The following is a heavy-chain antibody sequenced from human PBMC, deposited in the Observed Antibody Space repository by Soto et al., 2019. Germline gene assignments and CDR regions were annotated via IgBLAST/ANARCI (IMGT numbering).Heavy chain of an antibody. J-gene: IGHJ4*02. CDR1: GYTFTSYG. CDR2: ISDYNGNK. Sequence: ASGKVSCNASGYTFTSYGIRWLRHAPGQGLEWMGWISDYNGNKKYEQTIQGRVTMTTDKSTSTDYMEMSSMRSEDTAVYYCARDFSMVVVAPGYWGQGTLVTVSS. CDR3: ARDFSMVVVAPGY. V-gene: IGHV1-18*01. D-gene: IGHD3-22*01.